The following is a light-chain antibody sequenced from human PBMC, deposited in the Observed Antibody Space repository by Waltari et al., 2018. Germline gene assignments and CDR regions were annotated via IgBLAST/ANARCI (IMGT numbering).Light chain of an antibody. Sequence: EIVLTQSPGTLSLSPGERVTIPCRASQSVGRSLAWYQQKPGQAPRLLIYGASSRATGIPDRFSGSGSGTDFSLTISRLAPDDLSVYYCQHYVRLPVTFGQGTKVEI. J-gene: IGKJ1*01. CDR1: QSVGRS. CDR2: GAS. V-gene: IGKV3-20*01. CDR3: QHYVRLPVT.